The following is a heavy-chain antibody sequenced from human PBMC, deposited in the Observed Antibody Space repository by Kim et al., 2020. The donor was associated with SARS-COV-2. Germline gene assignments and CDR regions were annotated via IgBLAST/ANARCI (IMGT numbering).Heavy chain of an antibody. D-gene: IGHD6-19*01. CDR3: ARLFLGGAAVAGDYFDY. V-gene: IGHV5-51*01. J-gene: IGHJ4*02. Sequence: FQGQVTISADKSISTAYLQWSSLKASDTAMYYCARLFLGGAAVAGDYFDYWGQGTLVTVSS.